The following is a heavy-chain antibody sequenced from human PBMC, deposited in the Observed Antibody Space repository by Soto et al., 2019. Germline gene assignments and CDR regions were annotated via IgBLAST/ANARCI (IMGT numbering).Heavy chain of an antibody. J-gene: IGHJ5*01. Sequence: QVQLVESGGGVVQPGRSLRLSCATSGFTFSSYGMYWVRQAPGKGLDWVASLSYDGSNQYYADSVKGRFTISRDTSKNTLYLQMNNLRAEDTAVYYCAKTSSWLSPWFDSWGQGALVTVSS. V-gene: IGHV3-30*18. CDR1: GFTFSSYG. D-gene: IGHD6-13*01. CDR2: LSYDGSNQ. CDR3: AKTSSWLSPWFDS.